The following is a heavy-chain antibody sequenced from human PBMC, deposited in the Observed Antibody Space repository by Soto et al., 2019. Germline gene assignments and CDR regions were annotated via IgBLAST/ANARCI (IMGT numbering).Heavy chain of an antibody. CDR2: ISGSGGST. J-gene: IGHJ6*02. Sequence: VGSLRLSCAASGFTCSSYAMSWVRQAPGKGLEWVSAISGSGGSTYYADSVKGRFTISRDNSKNTLYLQMNSLRAEDTAVYYCAKGYYGSGSYSSYYYYGMDVWGQGTTVPVSS. CDR1: GFTCSSYA. D-gene: IGHD3-10*01. CDR3: AKGYYGSGSYSSYYYYGMDV. V-gene: IGHV3-23*01.